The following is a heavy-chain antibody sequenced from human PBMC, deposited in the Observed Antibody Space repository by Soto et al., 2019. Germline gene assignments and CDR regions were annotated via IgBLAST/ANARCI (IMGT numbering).Heavy chain of an antibody. CDR3: ASGSTVINTLDF. CDR2: NYYGGST. D-gene: IGHD4-17*01. V-gene: IGHV4-30-4*01. CDR1: GGSITSGDYY. Sequence: QVQLQESGPGLVKPSQTLSLTCTVSGGSITSGDYYWSWIRQPPGKGLEWVGYNYYGGSTYYNPSLESQITISLDTAKNQFSLELTSVTAADTAVYYCASGSTVINTLDFWGQGTLVTVSS. J-gene: IGHJ4*02.